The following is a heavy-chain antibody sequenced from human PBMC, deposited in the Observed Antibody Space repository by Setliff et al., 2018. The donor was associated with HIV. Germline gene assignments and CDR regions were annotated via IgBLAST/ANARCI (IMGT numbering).Heavy chain of an antibody. CDR1: GGSVNSNGYY. Sequence: PSETLSLTCTVSGGSVNSNGYYWSWIRQHPGKGLEWIGYIYYTGSTNYNPSLKSRVTISLDTSKDQFSLKLSSVTAADTAVYYCARGNQLLLFDYWGQGTLVTVS. CDR2: IYYTGST. CDR3: ARGNQLLLFDY. J-gene: IGHJ4*02. D-gene: IGHD2-2*01. V-gene: IGHV4-31*03.